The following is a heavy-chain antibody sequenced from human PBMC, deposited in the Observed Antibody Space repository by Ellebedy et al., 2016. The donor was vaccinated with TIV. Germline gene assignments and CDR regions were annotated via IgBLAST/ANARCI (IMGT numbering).Heavy chain of an antibody. D-gene: IGHD2-15*01. CDR1: GGSISSSNW. Sequence: MPSETLSLTCAVSGGSISSSNWWRWVRQPPGKGLEWIGEIYHSGSTNYKPSLKSRVTISVDKSQNQFSLKLSSVTAADTAVYYCAIVLGRSRPYWYFDLWGRGTLVTVSS. V-gene: IGHV4-4*02. CDR2: IYHSGST. CDR3: AIVLGRSRPYWYFDL. J-gene: IGHJ2*01.